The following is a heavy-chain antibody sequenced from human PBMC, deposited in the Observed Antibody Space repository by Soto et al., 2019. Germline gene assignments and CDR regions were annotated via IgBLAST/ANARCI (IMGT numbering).Heavy chain of an antibody. CDR3: ARDWCTDGSCYSRFDI. V-gene: IGHV3-33*01. Sequence: QVQLVQSGGGVVQPGTSLRLSCAASGFPFSSYGMHWVRQALGKGLEWVEVIWYDESSKYYVDSVKGRFTISRDNSKNTLYLQMNSLRAEDTALYYCARDWCTDGSCYSRFDIWGQGTMVTVSP. CDR2: IWYDESSK. D-gene: IGHD2-15*01. CDR1: GFPFSSYG. J-gene: IGHJ3*02.